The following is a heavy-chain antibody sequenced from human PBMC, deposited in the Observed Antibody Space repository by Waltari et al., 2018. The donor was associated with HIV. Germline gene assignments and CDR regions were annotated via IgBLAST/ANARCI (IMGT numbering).Heavy chain of an antibody. CDR1: ADAASAGSYS. CDR2: IYGGGTP. D-gene: IGHD3-22*01. CDR3: AREKMYYHDSSAYSVFDI. Sequence: QVQLQESGPGLVKPSQTLSVTCSVSADAASAGSYSWTWIRQHPRKGLEWIGNIYGGGTPRYNPSLKSRIRISLDSSKNQVSLQLTSVTAADTAVYFCAREKMYYHDSSAYSVFDIWGQGTMVTVSS. V-gene: IGHV4-31*03. J-gene: IGHJ3*02.